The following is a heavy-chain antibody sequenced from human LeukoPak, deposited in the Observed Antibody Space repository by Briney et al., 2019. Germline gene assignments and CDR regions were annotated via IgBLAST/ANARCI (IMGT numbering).Heavy chain of an antibody. CDR2: IYTSGST. J-gene: IGHJ4*02. CDR1: GGSISSGSYY. CDR3: ASFLRGNIPFDY. D-gene: IGHD2/OR15-2a*01. Sequence: SQTLSLTCTVSGGSISSGSYYWSWIRQPAGKGLEWIGRIYTSGSTNYNPSLKSRVTISVDTSKNQFSLKLSSVTAADTAVYYCASFLRGNIPFDYWGQGTLVTVSS. V-gene: IGHV4-61*02.